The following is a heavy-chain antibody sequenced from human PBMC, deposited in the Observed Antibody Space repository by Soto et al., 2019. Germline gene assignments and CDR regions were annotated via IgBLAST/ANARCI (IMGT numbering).Heavy chain of an antibody. CDR3: ARGSGWRVDP. Sequence: QVQLQESGPGLVKPSETLSLTCAVSGGSVSGDDWWSWVRQPPEKGLEWIGEIYQSGTTNDNPSLNSRLTISLDKSKNQLSLKLTSLTAADTAVYYCARGSGWRVDPWGQGTLVTVSS. D-gene: IGHD2-15*01. J-gene: IGHJ5*02. CDR1: GGSVSGDDW. V-gene: IGHV4-4*02. CDR2: IYQSGTT.